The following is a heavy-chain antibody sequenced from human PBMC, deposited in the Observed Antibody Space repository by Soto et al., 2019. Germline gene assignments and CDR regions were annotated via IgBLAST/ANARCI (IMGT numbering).Heavy chain of an antibody. J-gene: IGHJ5*02. D-gene: IGHD2-21*01. CDR3: SRHESFYGDSDT. Sequence: SETLSLTCTVSGGSISSYYWSWIRQPPGKGLEWIGYIHYSGSTNYNPSLKSRVTISVDTSKNQFSLRLSSVTAADTAVYYCSRHESFYGDSDTWGKETL. V-gene: IGHV4-59*08. CDR1: GGSISSYY. CDR2: IHYSGST.